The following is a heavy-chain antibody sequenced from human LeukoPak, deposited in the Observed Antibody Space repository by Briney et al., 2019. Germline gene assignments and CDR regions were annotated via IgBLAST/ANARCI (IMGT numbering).Heavy chain of an antibody. CDR2: IYYSGST. J-gene: IGHJ4*02. CDR3: AAPPVIAAAYRSDY. V-gene: IGHV4-39*01. Sequence: KPSETLSLTCTVSGGSISSSSYYWGWIRQPPGKGLEWIGSIYYSGSTYYNPSLKNRVTISVDTSKNQFSLKLSSVTAADTAVYYCAAPPVIAAAYRSDYWGQGTLVTVSS. CDR1: GGSISSSSYY. D-gene: IGHD6-13*01.